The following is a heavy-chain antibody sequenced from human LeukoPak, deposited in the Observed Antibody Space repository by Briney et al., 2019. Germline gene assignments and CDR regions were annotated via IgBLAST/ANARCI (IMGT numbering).Heavy chain of an antibody. CDR1: GDSVSRSDSY. Sequence: SETLSLTCSVSGDSVSRSDSYWDWIRQPPGKGLEWIGTIYYSGRTYYSPSLKSRVAMSVDPPNNQFSLNLRSVTAADTAVYYCARRRYYDGSGYLEWGQGTLLSVSS. D-gene: IGHD3-22*01. CDR3: ARRRYYDGSGYLE. J-gene: IGHJ1*01. CDR2: IYYSGRT. V-gene: IGHV4-39*01.